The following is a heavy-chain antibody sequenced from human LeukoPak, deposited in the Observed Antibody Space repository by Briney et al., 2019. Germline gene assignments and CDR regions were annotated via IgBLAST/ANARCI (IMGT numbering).Heavy chain of an antibody. Sequence: SETLSLTCTVSGGSISSSSYYWGWIRQPPGTGLEWIGSIYYSGSTNYNPSLKSRVTISVDKSKNQFSLQLSSVTAADTAVYYCVMTTVTTGEYWGQGTLVTVSS. CDR3: VMTTVTTGEY. V-gene: IGHV4-39*07. D-gene: IGHD4-17*01. CDR2: IYYSGST. CDR1: GGSISSSSYY. J-gene: IGHJ4*02.